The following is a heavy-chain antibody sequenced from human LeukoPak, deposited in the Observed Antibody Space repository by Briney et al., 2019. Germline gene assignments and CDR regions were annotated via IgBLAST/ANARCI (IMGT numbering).Heavy chain of an antibody. V-gene: IGHV3-30*19. Sequence: SCKASGYSFTSHHMHWVRQAPGKGLEWVALISYDGSNKYYADSVKGRLTVSRDNAKNTLYLQMNSLRAEDTAVYFCAREDSTSEVNFWGQGTLVIVFS. J-gene: IGHJ4*02. D-gene: IGHD6-6*01. CDR3: AREDSTSEVNF. CDR2: ISYDGSNK. CDR1: GYSFTSHH.